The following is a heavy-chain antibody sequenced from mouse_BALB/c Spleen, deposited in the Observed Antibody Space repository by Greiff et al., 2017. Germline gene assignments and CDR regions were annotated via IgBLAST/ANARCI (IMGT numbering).Heavy chain of an antibody. CDR3: ARGIDYHWYFDV. Sequence: EVKVVESGGGLVKPGGSLKLSCAASGFTFSSYAMSWVRQTPEKRLEWVASISSGGSTYYPDSVKGRFTISRDNARNILYLQMSSLRSEDTAMYYCARGIDYHWYFDVWGAGTTVTVSS. V-gene: IGHV5-6-5*01. CDR1: GFTFSSYA. D-gene: IGHD2-4*01. CDR2: ISSGGST. J-gene: IGHJ1*01.